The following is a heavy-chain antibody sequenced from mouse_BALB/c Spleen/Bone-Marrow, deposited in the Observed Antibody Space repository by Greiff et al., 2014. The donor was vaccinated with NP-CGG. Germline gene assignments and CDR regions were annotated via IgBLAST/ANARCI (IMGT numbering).Heavy chain of an antibody. CDR3: GRGNYDSDSWFAY. J-gene: IGHJ3*01. V-gene: IGHV1-20*02. D-gene: IGHD2-4*01. Sequence: VHVKQSGPGLVKPGASVKISCKASGYSSTGYFMNWMKQSHGKSLEWVGRINSYNGDPFYNQKFKGKATLTVDKSSSTVHMELRLMSSDASVVYCCGRGNYDSDSWFAYWGQGTLVTVSA. CDR2: INSYNGDP. CDR1: GYSSTGYF.